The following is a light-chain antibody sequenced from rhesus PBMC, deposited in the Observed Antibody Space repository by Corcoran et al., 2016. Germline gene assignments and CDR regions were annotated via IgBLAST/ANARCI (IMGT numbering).Light chain of an antibody. CDR3: MQALEFPLT. J-gene: IGKJ4*01. CDR1: QSLLDSEDGNTY. Sequence: DIVMTQTPLSLPVTPGEPASISCRSSQSLLDSEDGNTYLDWYLQKPGQSPQVLIYESANRASGVPDRYSGRGSDTDFTLKISRVEAEDVGVYYCMQALEFPLTFGGGTKVEIK. V-gene: IGKV2-104*02. CDR2: ESA.